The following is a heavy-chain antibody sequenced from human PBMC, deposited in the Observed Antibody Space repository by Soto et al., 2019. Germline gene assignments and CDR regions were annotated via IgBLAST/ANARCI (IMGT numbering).Heavy chain of an antibody. J-gene: IGHJ4*02. CDR2: IKRDGSEK. CDR1: GFTFGSNW. CDR3: ASLEWESTGYADY. D-gene: IGHD3-3*01. Sequence: EVQLVESGGGLVQPGGSLRLSCAASGFTFGSNWMSWVRQAPGKGLEWVANIKRDGSEKYYVDSVKGRCTISRDNAKNPLYLQMNTPRADDTAVYYCASLEWESTGYADYWGQGTLVTVSS. V-gene: IGHV3-7*03.